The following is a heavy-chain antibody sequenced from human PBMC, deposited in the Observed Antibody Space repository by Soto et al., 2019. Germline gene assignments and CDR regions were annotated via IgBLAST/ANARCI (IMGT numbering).Heavy chain of an antibody. CDR3: ARVRDSSGYFPFDY. J-gene: IGHJ4*02. CDR1: GGSISSYY. CDR2: IYYSGST. D-gene: IGHD3-22*01. V-gene: IGHV4-59*01. Sequence: SETLSLTCTVSGGSISSYYWSWIRQPPGKGLEWIGYIYYSGSTNYNPSLKSRVTISVDTSKNQFSLKLSSVTAADTAVYYCARVRDSSGYFPFDYWGQGTLVNVSS.